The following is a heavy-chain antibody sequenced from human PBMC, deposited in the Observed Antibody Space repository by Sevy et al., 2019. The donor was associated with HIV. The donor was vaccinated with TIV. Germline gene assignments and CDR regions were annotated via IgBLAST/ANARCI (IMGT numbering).Heavy chain of an antibody. J-gene: IGHJ6*02. CDR1: GYTFTSYG. CDR2: ISAYNGNT. D-gene: IGHD3-10*01. V-gene: IGHV1-18*01. Sequence: ASVKVSCKASGYTFTSYGISWVRQAPGQGLEWMGWISAYNGNTNYAQKLQGRVTMTTDTSTSPAYMELRSLRSDDTAVYYCARSSGASMYYYYGMDVWGQGTTVTVSS. CDR3: ARSSGASMYYYYGMDV.